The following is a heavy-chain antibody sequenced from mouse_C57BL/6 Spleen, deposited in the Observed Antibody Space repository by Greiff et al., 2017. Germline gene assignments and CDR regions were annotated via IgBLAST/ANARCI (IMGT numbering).Heavy chain of an antibody. CDR1: GFTFSDFY. CDR2: SRNKANDYTT. V-gene: IGHV7-1*01. J-gene: IGHJ4*01. Sequence: EVKLMESGGGLVQSGRSLRLSCATSGFTFSDFYMEWVRQAPGKGLEWIAASRNKANDYTTEYSASVKGRFTVSGDTSQSNLYLQMNALIAEDTAIYYCVEDGGDYYDRDYYARDYWGQGTSVTVSS. CDR3: VEDGGDYYDRDYYARDY. D-gene: IGHD2-4*01.